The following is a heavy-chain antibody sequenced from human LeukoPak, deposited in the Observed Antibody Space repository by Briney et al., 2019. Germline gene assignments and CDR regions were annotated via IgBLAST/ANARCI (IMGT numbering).Heavy chain of an antibody. CDR3: ARAGRFDY. V-gene: IGHV4-34*01. Sequence: PSATLSLTCAAYDESFSNFYWSWIRQPPGKGLEWIGEINHSGSTNYNPSLKSRVTISVDTSKNQFSLKLSSVTAADTAVYFCARAGRFDYWGQGSLVTVSS. CDR2: INHSGST. J-gene: IGHJ4*02. CDR1: DESFSNFY. D-gene: IGHD1-26*01.